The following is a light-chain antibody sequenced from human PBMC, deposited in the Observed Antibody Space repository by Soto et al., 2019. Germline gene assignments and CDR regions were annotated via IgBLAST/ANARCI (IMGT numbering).Light chain of an antibody. V-gene: IGKV4-1*01. CDR3: QQFYDSPPA. J-gene: IGKJ1*01. CDR2: WAS. Sequence: DIVMTQSPDSLAVSLGERATITCKSSQGLFYNVNHKDYLAWYQQKPGQPPKMIITWASARESWVPDRFRGSGSGTDFTLTISNLQADDLAVYYCQQFYDSPPAFGQGTKVEI. CDR1: QGLFYNVNHKDY.